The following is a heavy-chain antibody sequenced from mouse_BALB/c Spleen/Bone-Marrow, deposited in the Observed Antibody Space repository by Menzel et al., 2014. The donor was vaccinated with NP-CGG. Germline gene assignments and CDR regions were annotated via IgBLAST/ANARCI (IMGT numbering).Heavy chain of an antibody. CDR3: ARYGYDYFDY. J-gene: IGHJ2*01. D-gene: IGHD2-2*01. CDR1: GFTFTDYY. CDR2: IRNKANGYTT. V-gene: IGHV7-3*02. Sequence: EVMLVESGGGLVQPGGSLRLSCATSGFTFTDYYMSWVRQPPGKALEWLGFIRNKANGYTTEYSASVKGRFTISRDNSQSILDLQMNTLRAEDSATYYCARYGYDYFDYWGQGTTLTVSS.